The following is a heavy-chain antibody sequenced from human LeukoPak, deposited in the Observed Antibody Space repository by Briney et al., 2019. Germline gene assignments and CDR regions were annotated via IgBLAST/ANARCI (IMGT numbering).Heavy chain of an antibody. D-gene: IGHD6-13*01. V-gene: IGHV4-34*08. CDR2: INHSGSS. J-gene: IGHJ4*02. Sequence: GSLRLSCAASGFTFSSYAMSWVRQAPGKGLEWIGEINHSGSSNYNPSLKSRVTISVDTSKNQFSLKLSSVTAADTAVYYCAGRIAAAGTTIDYWGQGTLVTVSS. CDR1: GFTFSSYA. CDR3: AGRIAAAGTTIDY.